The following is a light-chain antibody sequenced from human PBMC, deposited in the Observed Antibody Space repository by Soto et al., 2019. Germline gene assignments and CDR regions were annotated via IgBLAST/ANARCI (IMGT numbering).Light chain of an antibody. J-gene: IGKJ1*01. V-gene: IGKV1-8*01. CDR1: QGISSY. Sequence: AIRMTQSPSSFSASTGDRVXITCRASQGISSYLAWYQQKPGKAPKLLIYAASTLQSGVPSRFSGSGSGTDFTLTISCLQSEDFATYYCQQYYSYSWTFGQGTKVDIK. CDR2: AAS. CDR3: QQYYSYSWT.